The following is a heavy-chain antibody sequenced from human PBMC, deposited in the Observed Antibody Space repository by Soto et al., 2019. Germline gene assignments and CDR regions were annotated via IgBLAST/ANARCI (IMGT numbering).Heavy chain of an antibody. V-gene: IGHV3-30*18. D-gene: IGHD3-10*01. CDR1: GLTFNTSG. Sequence: GGSLRLSCEVSGLTFNTSGMHWVRQAPGKGLEWLAVISYDGATQYYGDTVKGRFTISRDNSKNTLYLQMNSLRAEDTAVYYCAKGGLHNWFDPWGQGTLVTVSS. CDR2: ISYDGATQ. J-gene: IGHJ5*02. CDR3: AKGGLHNWFDP.